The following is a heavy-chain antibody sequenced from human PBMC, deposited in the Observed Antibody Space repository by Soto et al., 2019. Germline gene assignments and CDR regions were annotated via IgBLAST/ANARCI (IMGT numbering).Heavy chain of an antibody. D-gene: IGHD3-3*01. CDR2: IYYSGST. J-gene: IGHJ4*02. V-gene: IGHV4-59*01. CDR1: GGSISSYY. Sequence: PSETLSLTCTVSGGSISSYYWSWIRQPPGKGLEWIGYIYYSGSTNYNPSLKSRVTISVDTSKNQFSLKLSSVTAADTAVYYCARGTNYDFWSYFDYWGQGTLVTVSS. CDR3: ARGTNYDFWSYFDY.